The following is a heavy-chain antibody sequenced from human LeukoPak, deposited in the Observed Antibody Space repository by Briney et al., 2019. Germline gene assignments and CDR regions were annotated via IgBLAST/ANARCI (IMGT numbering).Heavy chain of an antibody. V-gene: IGHV4-59*01. D-gene: IGHD3-10*01. CDR1: GGSISSYY. CDR2: IHYSGST. Sequence: SETLSLTCTVSGGSISSYYWSWIRQPPGKGLEWIGYIHYSGSTNNNPSLKSRLTISIDTSKNQFSLKLSSVTAADTAVYYCARNYASGNYFDFYYYNMDVWGQGTTVTVSS. J-gene: IGHJ6*02. CDR3: ARNYASGNYFDFYYYNMDV.